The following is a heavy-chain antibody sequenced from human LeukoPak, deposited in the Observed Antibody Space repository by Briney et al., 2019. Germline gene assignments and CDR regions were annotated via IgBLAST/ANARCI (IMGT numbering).Heavy chain of an antibody. Sequence: SETLSLTCTVSGGSISSSSYYWGWIRQPLGKGLEWIGSIYYSGSTYYNPSLKSRVTISVDTSKNQFSLKLSSVTAADTAVYYCARHEMVRGAIHYFDYWGQGTLVTVSS. D-gene: IGHD3-10*01. CDR2: IYYSGST. V-gene: IGHV4-39*01. CDR3: ARHEMVRGAIHYFDY. CDR1: GGSISSSSYY. J-gene: IGHJ4*02.